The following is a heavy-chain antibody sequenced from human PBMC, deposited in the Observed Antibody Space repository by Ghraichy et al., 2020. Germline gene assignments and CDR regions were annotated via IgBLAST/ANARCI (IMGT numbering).Heavy chain of an antibody. V-gene: IGHV4-59*08. CDR3: ARHWSGRSNFEY. CDR1: GGSISSFY. CDR2: VYYTGSTRST. Sequence: SETLSLTCSVSGGSISSFYWSWVRQPPGKGLEWIGYVYYTGSTRSTNYNPSLKGRVTMSVDTSKMQFSLNLSSVTAADTAVYYCARHWSGRSNFEYWGQGILVTVSS. J-gene: IGHJ4*02. D-gene: IGHD3-3*01.